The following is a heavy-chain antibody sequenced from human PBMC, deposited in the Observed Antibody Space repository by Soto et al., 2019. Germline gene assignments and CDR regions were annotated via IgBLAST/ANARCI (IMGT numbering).Heavy chain of an antibody. D-gene: IGHD3-22*01. Sequence: SETLSLTCTVAGDSFSNYYWSWIRQPPGEGLEWIGYIYYNGNTNHNPSLRGRVAISMDTSKNQFSLKLNSLRAEDTAVYYCARDGGDSSGYYWDYWGQGTLVTVSS. CDR3: ARDGGDSSGYYWDY. J-gene: IGHJ4*02. CDR1: GDSFSNYY. V-gene: IGHV4-59*12. CDR2: IYYNGNT.